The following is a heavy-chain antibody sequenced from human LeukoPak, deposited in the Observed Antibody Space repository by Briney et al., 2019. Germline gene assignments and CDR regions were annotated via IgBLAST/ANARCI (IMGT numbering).Heavy chain of an antibody. CDR3: ARFRDSSGYYLSYYYYGMDV. D-gene: IGHD3-22*01. CDR1: GFTFSSYA. CDR2: ISGSGGST. J-gene: IGHJ6*02. V-gene: IGHV3-23*01. Sequence: GGSLRLSCAASGFTFSSYAMSWVRQAPGKGLEWVSAISGSGGSTYYADSVRGRFTISRDNAKNSLYLQMNSLRAEDTAVYYCARFRDSSGYYLSYYYYGMDVWGQGTTVTVSS.